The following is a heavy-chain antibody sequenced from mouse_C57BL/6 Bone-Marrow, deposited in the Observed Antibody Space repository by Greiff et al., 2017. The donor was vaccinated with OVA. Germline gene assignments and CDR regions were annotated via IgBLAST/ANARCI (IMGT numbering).Heavy chain of an antibody. Sequence: QVQLQQPGAELVMPGASVKMSCKASGYTFTTYPIEWMKQNHGKSLEWIGNFHPYNDDTKYNEKFKGKATLTVEKSSSTVYLELSRLTSDDSAVYYCARNGYYVPYFDVWGTGTTVTVSS. J-gene: IGHJ1*03. CDR1: GYTFTTYP. CDR2: FHPYNDDT. D-gene: IGHD2-3*01. V-gene: IGHV1-47*01. CDR3: ARNGYYVPYFDV.